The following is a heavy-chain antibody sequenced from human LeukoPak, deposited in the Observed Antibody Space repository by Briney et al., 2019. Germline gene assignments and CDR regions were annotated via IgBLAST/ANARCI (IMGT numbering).Heavy chain of an antibody. J-gene: IGHJ4*02. CDR2: IYYSGST. CDR1: GGSISSSSYY. V-gene: IGHV4-39*01. D-gene: IGHD6-25*01. CDR3: ARHPVSGSNYFDY. Sequence: SETLSLTCTVSGGSISSSSYYWGWIRQPPGKGLEWIGSIYYSGSTYYDPSLKSRVTISVDTSKNQFSLKLSSVTAADTAVYYCARHPVSGSNYFDYWGQGTLVTVSS.